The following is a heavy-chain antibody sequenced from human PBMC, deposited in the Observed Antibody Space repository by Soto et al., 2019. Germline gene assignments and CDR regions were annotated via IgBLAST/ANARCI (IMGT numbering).Heavy chain of an antibody. D-gene: IGHD2-15*01. Sequence: GGSLRLSCAASGFTFRTYGMHWVRQAPGKGLDWVAFISDDGSQKYYGDSVKGRFTISRDNSKNTLSLRMISLRTEDTSVYYCAKEAPGGGHFFDTWGQGTLVTVSS. CDR2: ISDDGSQK. CDR1: GFTFRTYG. V-gene: IGHV3-30*18. CDR3: AKEAPGGGHFFDT. J-gene: IGHJ4*02.